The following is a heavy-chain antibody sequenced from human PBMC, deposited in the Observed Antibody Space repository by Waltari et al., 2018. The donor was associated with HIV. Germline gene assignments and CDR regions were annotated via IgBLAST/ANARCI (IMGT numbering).Heavy chain of an antibody. CDR1: GYTFINYY. CDR2: IDPGGGYT. V-gene: IGHV1-46*01. J-gene: IGHJ4*02. D-gene: IGHD2-15*01. CDR3: ARSQGYCRGGSCYSFDS. Sequence: QVHLVQSGTEEKKPGASVKVSCKASGYTFINYYLHWVRQAPGRGLEWMGRIDPGGGYTTYAQKFQGRVTMTRDTSTSTVYMELNSLRSDDTAVFYCARSQGYCRGGSCYSFDSWGQGTLVIVSS.